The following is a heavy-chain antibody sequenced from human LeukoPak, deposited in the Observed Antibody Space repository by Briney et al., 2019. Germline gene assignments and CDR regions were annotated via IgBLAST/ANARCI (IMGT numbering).Heavy chain of an antibody. Sequence: GRCLRLSCAASGFTFSSYAVHWVRQAPGKGLEWGAVISYDGSNKYYADALNGRFTISRDNSKNTLYLQMNSLRAEDTAVYYCATPNKAWVITYYFDYWGQGTLVTVSS. J-gene: IGHJ4*02. V-gene: IGHV3-30-3*01. CDR2: ISYDGSNK. CDR3: ATPNKAWVITYYFDY. CDR1: GFTFSSYA. D-gene: IGHD3-22*01.